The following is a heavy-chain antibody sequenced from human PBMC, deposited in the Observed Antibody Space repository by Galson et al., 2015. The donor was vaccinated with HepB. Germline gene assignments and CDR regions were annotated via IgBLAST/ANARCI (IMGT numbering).Heavy chain of an antibody. V-gene: IGHV6-1*01. CDR3: ARAVAGTLVEY. CDR2: TYYRSKWYN. D-gene: IGHD6-19*01. Sequence: CAISGDSVASNSVTWDWIRQSPSRGLEWLGRTYYRSKWYNDCAVSVKSRITINPDTSKNQFSLQLNSVTPEVSSVYYCARAVAGTLVEYWGQGTLVTISS. CDR1: GDSVASNSVT. J-gene: IGHJ4*02.